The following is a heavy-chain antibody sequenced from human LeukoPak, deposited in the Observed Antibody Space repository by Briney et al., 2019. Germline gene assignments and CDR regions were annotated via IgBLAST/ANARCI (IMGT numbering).Heavy chain of an antibody. CDR1: GGTFSSYA. CDR2: IIPILGIA. D-gene: IGHD3-3*01. Sequence: ASVKVSCKASGGTFSSYAISWVRQAPGQGLEWMGRIIPILGIANYAQKFQGRVTITADKSTSTAYMELSSLRSEDTAVYYCARGAYDLWSAYYSSGYFVYWGQGTLVTVSS. V-gene: IGHV1-69*04. CDR3: ARGAYDLWSAYYSSGYFVY. J-gene: IGHJ4*02.